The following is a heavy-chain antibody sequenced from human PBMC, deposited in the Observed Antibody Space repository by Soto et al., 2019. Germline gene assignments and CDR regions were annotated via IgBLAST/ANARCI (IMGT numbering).Heavy chain of an antibody. CDR3: ARERGGDYGDYSNAFDI. CDR2: IYYSGST. CDR1: GGSISSGGYY. D-gene: IGHD4-17*01. J-gene: IGHJ3*02. Sequence: SETLSLTCTVSGGSISSGGYYWSWIRQHPGKGLEWIGYIYYSGSTYYNPSLKSRVTISVDTSKNQFSLKLSSVTAADTAVYYCARERGGDYGDYSNAFDIWGQGTMVTVSS. V-gene: IGHV4-31*03.